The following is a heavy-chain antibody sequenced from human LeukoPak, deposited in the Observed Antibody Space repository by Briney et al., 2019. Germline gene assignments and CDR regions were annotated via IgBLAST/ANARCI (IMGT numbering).Heavy chain of an antibody. Sequence: GGSLRLSCAASGLTFSSYEMNWVRQAPGRGLEWVSYISSSGSTIYYADSVKGRFTISRDNAKNSLYLQMNSLRAEDTAVYYCARDKVATIKFGGYYYGIDFWGQGTTVTVSS. J-gene: IGHJ6*02. CDR1: GLTFSSYE. CDR3: ARDKVATIKFGGYYYGIDF. V-gene: IGHV3-48*03. D-gene: IGHD5-12*01. CDR2: ISSSGSTI.